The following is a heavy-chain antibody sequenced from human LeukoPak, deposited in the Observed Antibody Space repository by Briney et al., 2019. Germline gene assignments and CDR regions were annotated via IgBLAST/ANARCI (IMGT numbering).Heavy chain of an antibody. CDR3: VREGEGPLSKDFDY. D-gene: IGHD2/OR15-2a*01. J-gene: IGHJ4*02. V-gene: IGHV1-2*02. CDR2: IGPHSTFT. CDR1: GSTFTYHY. Sequence: ASVKVSCKSSGSTFTYHYIHWVRQGPGQGLEWMGYIGPHSTFTSSPQEFQGRVTMTRDASMSTAYMELTRLTSDDTAVYYCVREGEGPLSKDFDYWGQGTLVTVSS.